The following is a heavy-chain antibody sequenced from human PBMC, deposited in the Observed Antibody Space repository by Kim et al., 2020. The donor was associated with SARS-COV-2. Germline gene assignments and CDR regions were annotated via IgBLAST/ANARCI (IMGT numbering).Heavy chain of an antibody. D-gene: IGHD2-2*01. CDR2: INTNTGNP. Sequence: ASVKVSCKASGYTFTSYAMNWVRQAPGQGLEWMGWINTNTGNPTYAQGFTGRFVFSLDTSVSTAYLQISSLKAEDTAVYYCARDPEYQLLYYYYGMDVWGQGTTVTVSS. CDR1: GYTFTSYA. CDR3: ARDPEYQLLYYYYGMDV. J-gene: IGHJ6*02. V-gene: IGHV7-4-1*02.